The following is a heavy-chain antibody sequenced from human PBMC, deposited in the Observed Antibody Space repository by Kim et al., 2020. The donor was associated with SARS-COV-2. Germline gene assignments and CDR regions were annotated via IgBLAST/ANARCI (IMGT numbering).Heavy chain of an antibody. CDR2: ISAYNGNT. D-gene: IGHD3-22*01. Sequence: ASVKVSCKASGYTFTSYGISWVRQAPGQGLEWMGWISAYNGNTNYAQKLQGRVTMTTDTSTSTAYMELRSLRSDDTAVYYCARGLGSYDSSGYHVVQDAFDIWGQGTMVTVSS. J-gene: IGHJ3*02. CDR1: GYTFTSYG. CDR3: ARGLGSYDSSGYHVVQDAFDI. V-gene: IGHV1-18*01.